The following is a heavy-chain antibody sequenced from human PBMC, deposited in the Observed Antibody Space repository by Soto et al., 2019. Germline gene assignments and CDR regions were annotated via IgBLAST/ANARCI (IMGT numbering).Heavy chain of an antibody. CDR2: ISSSSSYI. J-gene: IGHJ4*02. Sequence: GGSLRLSCAASGFTFSSYSMNWVRQAPGKGLEWVSSISSSSSYIYYADSVKGRFTISRDNAKNSLYLQMNSLRAEDTAVYYCARDVGLYGDYPDIFDYWGQGTLVTVSS. D-gene: IGHD4-17*01. CDR3: ARDVGLYGDYPDIFDY. CDR1: GFTFSSYS. V-gene: IGHV3-21*01.